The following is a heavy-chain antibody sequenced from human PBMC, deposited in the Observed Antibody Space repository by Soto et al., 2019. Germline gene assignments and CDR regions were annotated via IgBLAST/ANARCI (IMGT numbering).Heavy chain of an antibody. Sequence: ELQVVESGGGLVQPGRSLRLSCSFSGFTAGDYGLTWVRQAPGKGLEWDGFTTSPAYGGPTEYASTVKSRFLISRDDSKSVAYLQMNRLQTEDTAIYYCSRDGDYYGLDVWGRGTTVTVSS. CDR1: GFTAGDYG. CDR3: SRDGDYYGLDV. J-gene: IGHJ6*02. V-gene: IGHV3-49*04. D-gene: IGHD3-3*01. CDR2: TTSPAYGGPT.